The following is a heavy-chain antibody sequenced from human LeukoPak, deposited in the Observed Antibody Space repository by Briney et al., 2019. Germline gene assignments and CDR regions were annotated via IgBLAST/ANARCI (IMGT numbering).Heavy chain of an antibody. V-gene: IGHV1-69*05. D-gene: IGHD2-15*01. CDR1: GGTFSSYA. Sequence: SVKVSCKASGGTFSSYAISWVRQAPGQGLEWMGGIIPIFGTANYAQKLQGRVTMTTDTSTSTAYMELRSLRSDDTAVYYCARDQGIVVVVTVYYYYGMDVWGQGTTVTVSS. CDR3: ARDQGIVVVVTVYYYYGMDV. CDR2: IIPIFGTA. J-gene: IGHJ6*02.